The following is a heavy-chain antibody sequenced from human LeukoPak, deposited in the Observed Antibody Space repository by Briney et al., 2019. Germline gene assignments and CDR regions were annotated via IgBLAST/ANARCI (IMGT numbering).Heavy chain of an antibody. CDR3: ARWAAGAAAGNFDY. CDR1: GGSVNSGNHY. CDR2: IYHNGIN. Sequence: PSETLSLTCTVAGGSVNSGNHYWGWIRQPPGKGLEWIGSIYHNGINYYNPSVASQVTISVDTSKNQFSLNLTAVTAADSAVYFCARWAAGAAAGNFDYWGQGTLVTVSS. J-gene: IGHJ4*02. D-gene: IGHD6-13*01. V-gene: IGHV4-39*01.